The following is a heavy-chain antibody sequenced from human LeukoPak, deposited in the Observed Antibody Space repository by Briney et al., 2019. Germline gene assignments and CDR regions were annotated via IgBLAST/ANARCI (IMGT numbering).Heavy chain of an antibody. CDR3: TRHDVVPIIGHGMAV. D-gene: IGHD2-2*01. CDR1: GASIGSYY. J-gene: IGHJ6*02. V-gene: IGHV4-59*08. CDR2: ISPNGYT. Sequence: SETLSLTCTVSGASIGSYYWSWIRQPPGKGLEWIGYISPNGYTLYTPSLRSRVTISRDTSDNQLSLILSSVTAADTAIYYCTRHDVVPIIGHGMAVWGQGTTVTVSS.